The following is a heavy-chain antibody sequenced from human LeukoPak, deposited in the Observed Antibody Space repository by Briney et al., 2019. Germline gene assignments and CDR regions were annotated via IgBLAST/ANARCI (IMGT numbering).Heavy chain of an antibody. J-gene: IGHJ3*02. CDR3: ARDPYHSNTGFGAFDI. D-gene: IGHD2-8*02. CDR2: IKQDGSEK. CDR1: GFTFSSYC. V-gene: IGHV3-7*01. Sequence: PGGSLRLSCAASGFTFSSYCMTWVRQAPGKGLEWVANIKQDGSEKYHVDSVKGRFTISRDNVKNSLYLQMNSLRAEDTAVYYCARDPYHSNTGFGAFDIWGQGTMVTVSS.